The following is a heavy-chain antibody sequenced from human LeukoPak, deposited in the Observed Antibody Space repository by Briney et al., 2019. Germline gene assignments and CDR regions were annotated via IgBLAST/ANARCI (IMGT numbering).Heavy chain of an antibody. V-gene: IGHV4-59*01. J-gene: IGHJ4*02. CDR2: IYYSGST. CDR1: GGSISSYY. CDR3: ARGLRGWNLDY. D-gene: IGHD6-19*01. Sequence: SETLSLTCTVSGGSISSYYWSWIRQPPGKGLEWIGYIYYSGSTNYNPSLKSRVTISVDTSKNQFSLKLSSVTAADTAVYYCARGLRGWNLDYWGQGTLVTVSS.